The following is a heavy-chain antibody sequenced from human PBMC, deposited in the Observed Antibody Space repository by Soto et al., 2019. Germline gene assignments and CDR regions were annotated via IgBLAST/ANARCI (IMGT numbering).Heavy chain of an antibody. J-gene: IGHJ6*02. Sequence: QVQLVQSGAEVRKPGSSVTVSCKASGGTFSTYGITWVRQAPGQGLEWMGNIIPLIGTANYAQRFRGRVTITADESTTTAYMELTSLRSAATAVYYCARVVMTTVPASFYYGLDVWGQGTTVTVSS. D-gene: IGHD4-4*01. CDR3: ARVVMTTVPASFYYGLDV. CDR1: GGTFSTYG. V-gene: IGHV1-69*18. CDR2: IIPLIGTA.